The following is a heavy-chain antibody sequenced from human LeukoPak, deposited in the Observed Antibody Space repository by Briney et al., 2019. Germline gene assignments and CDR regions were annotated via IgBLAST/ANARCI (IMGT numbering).Heavy chain of an antibody. CDR2: ISTTGGTT. CDR1: GFTFSSYG. V-gene: IGHV3-23*01. J-gene: IGHJ6*03. CDR3: AKNGDRGAYCSGGTCYPYFYYYMDV. Sequence: GGSLRLSCAASGFTFSSYGMSWVRQAPGKGLEWVSAISTTGGTTYYAGSVKGRFTISRDNSRNTLYLQVNSLRAEDMAIYYCAKNGDRGAYCSGGTCYPYFYYYMDVWGKGTTVTFSS. D-gene: IGHD2-15*01.